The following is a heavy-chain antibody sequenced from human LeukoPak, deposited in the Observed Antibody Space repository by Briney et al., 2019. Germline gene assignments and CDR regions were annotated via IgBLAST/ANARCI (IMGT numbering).Heavy chain of an antibody. V-gene: IGHV3-74*01. Sequence: GGSLRLSCAASGFTFSNYWMHWVRQAPGKGLVWVSRINSDGSSTTYSDSVKGRFTISRDNAKNTLYLQMNSLRADDTAVYYCARDRATTMFDYWAQGTLVTVSS. CDR3: ARDRATTMFDY. D-gene: IGHD5-24*01. J-gene: IGHJ4*02. CDR1: GFTFSNYW. CDR2: INSDGSST.